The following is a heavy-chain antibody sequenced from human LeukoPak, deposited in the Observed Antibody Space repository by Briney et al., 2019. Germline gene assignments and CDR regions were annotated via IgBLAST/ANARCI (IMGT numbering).Heavy chain of an antibody. CDR3: ARASSIGYSYGKNFDY. Sequence: SETLSLTCTVSGDSISGYYWTWIRQPAGKGLEWIGEINHSGSTNYNPSLKSRVTISVDTSKNQFSLKLSSVTAADTAVYYCARASSIGYSYGKNFDYWGQGTLVTVSS. V-gene: IGHV4-34*01. J-gene: IGHJ4*02. CDR2: INHSGST. D-gene: IGHD5-18*01. CDR1: GDSISGYY.